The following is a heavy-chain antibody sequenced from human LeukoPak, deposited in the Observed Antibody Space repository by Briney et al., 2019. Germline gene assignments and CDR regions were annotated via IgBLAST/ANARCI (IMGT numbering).Heavy chain of an antibody. Sequence: PSETLSLTCTVSGASISSYYWSWIRQPPGKALEWIGYIYYTGTTKYNPSLKSRATISLDTSKNQFSLKLTSVTAADTALFFCARGYDIDVWGQGTTVTVSS. V-gene: IGHV4-59*01. CDR1: GASISSYY. CDR2: IYYTGTT. CDR3: ARGYDIDV. J-gene: IGHJ6*02.